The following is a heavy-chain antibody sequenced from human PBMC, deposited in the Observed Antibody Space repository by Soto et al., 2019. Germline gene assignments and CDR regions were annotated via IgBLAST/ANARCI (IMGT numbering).Heavy chain of an antibody. CDR1: GFSFTGYY. D-gene: IGHD6-6*01. V-gene: IGHV1-2*02. Sequence: ASVKVSCKASGFSFTGYYIHWLRQSPGQGLEWMGWINAHSGGTEYAQKFQGRVTLTRDTSISTAYMTLSSLRSDDTAIYYCAKDLTRQLAYWLDPWGQGTQVTVSS. CDR2: INAHSGGT. CDR3: AKDLTRQLAYWLDP. J-gene: IGHJ5*02.